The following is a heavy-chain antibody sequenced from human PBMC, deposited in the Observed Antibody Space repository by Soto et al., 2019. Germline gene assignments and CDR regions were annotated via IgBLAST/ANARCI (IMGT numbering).Heavy chain of an antibody. Sequence: VQLVESGGGVVQPGRSLRLSCAAYGFTFSDYAMLWVRQAPVKGLEWVAGVSHDGRNTHYADSVKGRFTISRDRSKDTVALEMTTLRAEDTAVCYGAKGGQQWLVTSDFNYWGQGALVTVSS. D-gene: IGHD6-19*01. CDR2: VSHDGRNT. J-gene: IGHJ4*02. V-gene: IGHV3-30*18. CDR1: GFTFSDYA. CDR3: AKGGQQWLVTSDFNY.